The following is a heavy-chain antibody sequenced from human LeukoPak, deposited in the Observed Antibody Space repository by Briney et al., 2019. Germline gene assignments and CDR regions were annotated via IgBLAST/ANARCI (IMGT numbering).Heavy chain of an antibody. CDR2: IYYSGNT. J-gene: IGHJ4*02. CDR3: ARGPGIAVAGTFARYYFDY. CDR1: GGSISSSSYY. Sequence: SETLSLTCTVSGGSISSSSYYWGWIRQPPGKGLEWIGSIYYSGNTYYNPSLKSRVTISVDTSKNQYSLKLSSVTAADTAVYFCARGPGIAVAGTFARYYFDYWGQGTLVTVSS. D-gene: IGHD6-19*01. V-gene: IGHV4-39*07.